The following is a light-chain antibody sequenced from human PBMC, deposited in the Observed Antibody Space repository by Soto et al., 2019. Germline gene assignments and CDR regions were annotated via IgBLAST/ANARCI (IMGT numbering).Light chain of an antibody. J-gene: IGLJ2*01. CDR1: GSSIGTNT. V-gene: IGLV1-44*01. CDR2: GNN. Sequence: QPVLTQPPSASGTPGQRVTISCSGSGSSIGTNTVNWYRQLPGTAPKLLIYGNNQRPSGAPDRFSGSKSGTSASLAISGLQSEDEADYYCAAWDGSLNNVLFGGGTKLTVL. CDR3: AAWDGSLNNVL.